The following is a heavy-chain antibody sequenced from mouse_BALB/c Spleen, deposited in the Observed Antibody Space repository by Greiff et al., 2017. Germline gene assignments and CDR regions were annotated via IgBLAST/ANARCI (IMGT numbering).Heavy chain of an antibody. D-gene: IGHD1-1*01. CDR2: IYPSDSYT. J-gene: IGHJ1*01. Sequence: VQLQQPGAELVRPGASVKLSCKASGYTFTSYWIHWVKQRPGQGLEWIGNIYPSDSYTNYNQKFKDKATLTVDKSSSTAYMQLSSPTSVDSAVYYCTRGFITTGVAPSSWYFDVWGAGTTVTVSA. CDR1: GYTFTSYW. V-gene: IGHV1-69*02. CDR3: TRGFITTGVAPSSWYFDV.